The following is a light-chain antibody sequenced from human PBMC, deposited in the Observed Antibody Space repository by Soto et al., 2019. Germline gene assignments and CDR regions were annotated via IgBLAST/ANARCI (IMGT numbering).Light chain of an antibody. Sequence: QSALTQPASVSGSPGQSITISCTGTSSDVGSYNLVSWYQQHPGKAPKLMIYEGSKRRSGVSNRFSGSKSGNTASLTSSGLQAEDEADYYCCSYAGSSTFGVFGGGTKLTVL. J-gene: IGLJ2*01. V-gene: IGLV2-23*03. CDR3: CSYAGSSTFGV. CDR2: EGS. CDR1: SSDVGSYNL.